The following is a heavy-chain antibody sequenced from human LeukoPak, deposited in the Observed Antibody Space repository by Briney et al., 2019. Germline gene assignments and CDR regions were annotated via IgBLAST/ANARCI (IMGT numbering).Heavy chain of an antibody. J-gene: IGHJ4*02. Sequence: PGGSLRLSCAASGFTVSSNYMSRVRQAPGKGLEWVSVIYSGGSTYYADSVKGRFTISRDNSKNTLYLQMNSLRAEDTAVYYCAGSVVATICFDYWGQGTLVTVSS. D-gene: IGHD5-12*01. CDR1: GFTVSSNY. CDR3: AGSVVATICFDY. V-gene: IGHV3-66*01. CDR2: IYSGGST.